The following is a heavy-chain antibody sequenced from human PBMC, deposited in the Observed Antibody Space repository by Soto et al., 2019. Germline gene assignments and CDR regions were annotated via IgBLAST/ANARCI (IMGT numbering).Heavy chain of an antibody. D-gene: IGHD2-8*01. V-gene: IGHV3-9*01. Sequence: SLRLSCAASGFTFDDYAMHWVRQAPGKGLEWVSGISWNRGSIGYADSVKGRFTISRDNAKNSLYLQMNSLRAEDTALYYCAIMVYAGARFDYWGQGTLVTVSS. CDR2: ISWNRGSI. J-gene: IGHJ4*02. CDR1: GFTFDDYA. CDR3: AIMVYAGARFDY.